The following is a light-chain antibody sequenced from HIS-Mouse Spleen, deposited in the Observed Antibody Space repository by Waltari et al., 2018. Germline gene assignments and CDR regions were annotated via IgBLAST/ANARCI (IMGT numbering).Light chain of an antibody. CDR3: QVWDSSSDHVV. CDR2: DDS. CDR1: NIGRKG. Sequence: SYVLTQPPSVSVAPGKTARITCGGNNIGRKGVHWYQQKPGQAPVLVVYDDSDRPSGIPERFSGSNSGNTATLTISRVEAGDEADYYCQVWDSSSDHVVFGGGTKLTVL. V-gene: IGLV3-21*03. J-gene: IGLJ2*01.